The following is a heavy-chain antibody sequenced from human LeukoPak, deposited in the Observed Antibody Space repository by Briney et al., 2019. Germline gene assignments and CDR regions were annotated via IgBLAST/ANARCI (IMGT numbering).Heavy chain of an antibody. CDR3: ARGDYYYYMDV. CDR1: GGSISSGDYY. V-gene: IGHV4-30-4*08. CDR2: IYYSGST. J-gene: IGHJ6*03. Sequence: SETLSLTCTVSGGSISSGDYYWSWVRQPPGKGLEWIGYIYYSGSTYYNPSLKSRVTISVDTSKNQFSLKLSSVTAADTAVYYCARGDYYYYMDVWGKGTTVTVSS.